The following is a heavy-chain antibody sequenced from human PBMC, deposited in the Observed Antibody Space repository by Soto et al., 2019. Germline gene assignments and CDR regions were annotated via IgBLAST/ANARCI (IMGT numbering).Heavy chain of an antibody. J-gene: IGHJ4*02. CDR1: GYTFTTYD. D-gene: IGHD6-13*01. V-gene: IGHV1-46*01. Sequence: QVQLVQSGAEVKKPGASVRVSCTASGYTFTTYDIHWVRQAPGLGLEWMGRITPGVGITSYAQKFKGSITMTRDTSTSTVYMELSSLRSEDTAMYYCAKVLSELVPRYFDTWGQGTLVTVSS. CDR2: ITPGVGIT. CDR3: AKVLSELVPRYFDT.